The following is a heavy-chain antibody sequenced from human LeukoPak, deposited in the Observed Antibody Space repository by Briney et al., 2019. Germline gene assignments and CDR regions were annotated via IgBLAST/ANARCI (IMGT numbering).Heavy chain of an antibody. D-gene: IGHD3-10*01. CDR1: GFIFSAFG. CDR2: ITSTSSYI. CDR3: ARAVSTYGLDS. V-gene: IGHV3-21*01. Sequence: GGSLRLSCAASGFIFSAFGMNWVRQAPGKGLECVSSITSTSSYIYYADSVKGRFTISRDDAKNSLYLQMNSLRVEDTAVYYCARAVSTYGLDSWGQGTLVTVSS. J-gene: IGHJ4*02.